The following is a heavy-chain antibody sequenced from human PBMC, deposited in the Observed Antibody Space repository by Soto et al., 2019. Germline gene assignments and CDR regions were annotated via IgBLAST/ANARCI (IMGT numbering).Heavy chain of an antibody. D-gene: IGHD6-19*01. J-gene: IGHJ5*02. CDR2: ISAYNGNT. V-gene: IGHV1-18*01. CDR3: ARFIREQWLVGWFDP. CDR1: GYTFTSYG. Sequence: ASVKVSCKASGYTFTSYGISWVRQAPGQGLEWMGWISAYNGNTNHAQKLQGRVTMTTDTSTSTAYMELRSLRSDDTAVYYCARFIREQWLVGWFDPWGQGTLVTVS.